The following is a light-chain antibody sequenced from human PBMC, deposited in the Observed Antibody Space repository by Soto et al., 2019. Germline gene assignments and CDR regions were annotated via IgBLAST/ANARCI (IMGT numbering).Light chain of an antibody. V-gene: IGKV3-15*01. CDR3: QQYNNWPIT. Sequence: EIVLTQSPDTLSVSPGERATLSCRASQSVNTLLAWYQQRPGQAPRLLIYRTSTRPAGIPARFSGSGCGTEFTLTITGLQSEDFALYYCQQYNNWPITLGQGTRLDIK. J-gene: IGKJ5*01. CDR1: QSVNTL. CDR2: RTS.